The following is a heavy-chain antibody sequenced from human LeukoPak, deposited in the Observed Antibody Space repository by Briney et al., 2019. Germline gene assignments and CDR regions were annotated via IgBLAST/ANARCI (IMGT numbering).Heavy chain of an antibody. CDR3: ARDTRSYDTSGYYYFDY. CDR1: GASTTSYY. Sequence: SETLSLTCSVSGASTTSYYWNWIRQAPGKGLEWIGYIYSDGTTSYSPSLRSRVTISIDTSRNQFSLKLSSVTAADAAVYYCARDTRSYDTSGYYYFDYWGQGALVTVSS. CDR2: IYSDGTT. J-gene: IGHJ4*02. V-gene: IGHV4-59*01. D-gene: IGHD3-22*01.